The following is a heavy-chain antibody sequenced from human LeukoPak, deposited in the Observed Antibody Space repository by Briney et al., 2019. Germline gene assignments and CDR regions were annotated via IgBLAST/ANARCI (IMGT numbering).Heavy chain of an antibody. J-gene: IGHJ4*02. D-gene: IGHD1-1*01. V-gene: IGHV5-51*01. CDR2: IYPGDSDT. CDR1: EYIFTTYW. Sequence: GESLQISFKGSEYIFTTYWIDWGRPMPGKGVEWMGSIYPGDSDTRYSPSFQGQVTISADKSISTAYLQWNSLKASDSAMYYCARCGTIGTGGDYWGQGTLVTVSS. CDR3: ARCGTIGTGGDY.